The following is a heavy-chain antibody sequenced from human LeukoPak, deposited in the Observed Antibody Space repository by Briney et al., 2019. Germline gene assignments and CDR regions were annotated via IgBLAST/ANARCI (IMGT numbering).Heavy chain of an antibody. Sequence: PSETLSLTCSVSGGSVSSGIYYETWIRQPPGKGLEWIGHVYFSGTSSYNPSLKSRVTISADTSKNQFSLKLISVTAADTAVYFCARRRMIRGVIIFDYWGPEALVTVSS. V-gene: IGHV4-61*01. D-gene: IGHD3-10*01. J-gene: IGHJ4*02. CDR1: GGSVSSGIYY. CDR2: VYFSGTS. CDR3: ARRRMIRGVIIFDY.